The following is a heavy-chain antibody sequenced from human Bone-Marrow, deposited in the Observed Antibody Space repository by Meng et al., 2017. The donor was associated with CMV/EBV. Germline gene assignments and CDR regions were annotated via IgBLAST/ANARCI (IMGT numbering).Heavy chain of an antibody. J-gene: IGHJ4*02. V-gene: IGHV1-69*05. CDR3: ASEKGDCNSTSCYEY. CDR1: GGTFSSYA. D-gene: IGHD2-2*01. CDR2: IIPIFGTA. Sequence: SVKLSCKASGGTFSSYAISWVRQAPGQGLEWMGGIIPIFGTANYAQKFQGRVTITTDESTSTAYMELSSLRSEDTAVYYWASEKGDCNSTSCYEYWGQGTRVTGSS.